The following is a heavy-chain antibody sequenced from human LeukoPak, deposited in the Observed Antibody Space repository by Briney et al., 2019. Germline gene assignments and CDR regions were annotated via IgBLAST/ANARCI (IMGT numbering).Heavy chain of an antibody. D-gene: IGHD3-22*01. CDR1: GYTFSDYY. CDR3: ASYPYYYDSSGYWRYYYMDV. Sequence: ASVKVSCKASGYTFSDYYIHWVRQAPGQGLDWMGWINPNSGTTKYAQKFQGRVTMTRDMSTSTVYMELSSLRSEDTAVYYCASYPYYYDSSGYWRYYYMDVWGKGTTVTVSS. V-gene: IGHV1-2*02. J-gene: IGHJ6*03. CDR2: INPNSGTT.